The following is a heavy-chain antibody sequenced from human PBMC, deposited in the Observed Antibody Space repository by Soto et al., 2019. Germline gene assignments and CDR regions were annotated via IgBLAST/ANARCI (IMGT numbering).Heavy chain of an antibody. CDR1: GGTFSSYA. V-gene: IGHV1-69*01. CDR3: ASWAAGYYGSGSYSPFDY. CDR2: IIPIFGTA. D-gene: IGHD3-10*01. Sequence: QVQLVQSGAEVKKPGSSVKVSCKASGGTFSSYAISWVRQAPGQGLEWMGGIIPIFGTANYAQKFQGRATNTAGEFTRRAYMELSSLRSEDTAVYYCASWAAGYYGSGSYSPFDYWGQGTLVTVSS. J-gene: IGHJ4*02.